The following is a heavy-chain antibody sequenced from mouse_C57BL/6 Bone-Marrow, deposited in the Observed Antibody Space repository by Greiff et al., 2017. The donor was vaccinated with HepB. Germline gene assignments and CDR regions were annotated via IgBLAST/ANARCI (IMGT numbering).Heavy chain of an antibody. CDR3: TTEGDDGYYYAMDY. Sequence: EVQLQQSGAELVRPGASVKLSCTASGFNIKDDYMHWVKQRPEQGLEWIGWIDPENGDTEYASKFQGKATITADTSSNTAYLQLSSLTSEDAAVYYCTTEGDDGYYYAMDYWGQGTSVTVSS. CDR1: GFNIKDDY. J-gene: IGHJ4*01. V-gene: IGHV14-4*01. D-gene: IGHD2-2*01. CDR2: IDPENGDT.